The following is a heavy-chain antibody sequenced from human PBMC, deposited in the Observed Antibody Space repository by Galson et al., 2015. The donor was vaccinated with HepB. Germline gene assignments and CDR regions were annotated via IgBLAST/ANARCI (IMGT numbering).Heavy chain of an antibody. D-gene: IGHD2-15*01. CDR3: AREEGYSCSGGSCYSGPGYFDY. CDR1: GFTFSSYA. Sequence: SLRLSCAASGFTFSSYAMHWVRQAPGKGLEYVSAISSNGGSTYYANSVKGRFTISRDNSKNTLYLQMGSLRAEDMAVYYCAREEGYSCSGGSCYSGPGYFDYWGQGTLVTVSS. CDR2: ISSNGGST. V-gene: IGHV3-64*01. J-gene: IGHJ4*02.